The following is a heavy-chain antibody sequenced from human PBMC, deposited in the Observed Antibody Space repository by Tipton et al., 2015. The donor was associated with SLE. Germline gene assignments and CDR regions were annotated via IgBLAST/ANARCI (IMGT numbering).Heavy chain of an antibody. CDR3: TRGLRGLVGGVDY. J-gene: IGHJ4*02. V-gene: IGHV3-49*03. CDR1: GFTFGDYA. Sequence: SLRLSCTGSGFTFGDYAMTWFRQAPGKGLELVGFIKSKAYGGTPEYAASVSGRFIISRDDSKSIACLQLNSLKTEDAAVCYCTRGLRGLVGGVDYWGQGTLVTVSS. D-gene: IGHD3-10*01. CDR2: IKSKAYGGTP.